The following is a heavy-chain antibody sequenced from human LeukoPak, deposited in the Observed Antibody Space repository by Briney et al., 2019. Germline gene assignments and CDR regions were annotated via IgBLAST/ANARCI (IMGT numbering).Heavy chain of an antibody. CDR1: GYTFTGYY. V-gene: IGHV1-2*02. Sequence: ASVKRSCKACGYTFTGYYMHWVRQAPGQGIEWMGWINPNSGGTNYAQKFQGRVTMTRDTSISTAYMELSRLRSDDTAVYYCARGALGDPDYWGQGTLVTVSS. CDR2: INPNSGGT. J-gene: IGHJ4*02. D-gene: IGHD3-10*01. CDR3: ARGALGDPDY.